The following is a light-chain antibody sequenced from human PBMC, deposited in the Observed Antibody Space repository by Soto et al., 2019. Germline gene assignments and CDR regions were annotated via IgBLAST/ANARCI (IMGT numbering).Light chain of an antibody. CDR2: AAF. CDR1: QRIGRY. V-gene: IGKV1D-12*01. J-gene: IGKJ4*01. Sequence: DIQMTQSPSSVSASVGVRVTITCRASQRIGRYLAWYQQKPGKAPKVLIYAAFSVQSGVPSRFSGGGSGTDIPLTIDRLQPEDFATYYCQQTHRFPLTFGGGTKGEIK. CDR3: QQTHRFPLT.